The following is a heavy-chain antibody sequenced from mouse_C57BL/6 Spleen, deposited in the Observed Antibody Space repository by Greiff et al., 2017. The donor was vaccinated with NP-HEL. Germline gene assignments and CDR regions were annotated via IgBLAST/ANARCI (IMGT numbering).Heavy chain of an antibody. CDR1: GYTFTSYW. J-gene: IGHJ3*01. CDR2: IDPSDSYT. V-gene: IGHV1-69*01. D-gene: IGHD2-2*01. Sequence: VKLQQPGAELVMPGASVKLSCKASGYTFTSYWMHWVKQRPGQGLEWIGEIDPSDSYTNYNQKFKGKSTLTVDKSSSTAYMQLSSLTSEDSAVYYCARKGGLYYGYDPFAYWGQGTLVTVSA. CDR3: ARKGGLYYGYDPFAY.